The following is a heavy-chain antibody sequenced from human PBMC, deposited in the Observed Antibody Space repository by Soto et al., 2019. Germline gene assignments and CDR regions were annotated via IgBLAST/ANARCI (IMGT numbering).Heavy chain of an antibody. V-gene: IGHV4-4*02. CDR1: GDSISSPKW. CDR2: LLNSGTT. D-gene: IGHD6-19*01. CDR3: AYITGWYRHDV. Sequence: QVQLQESGPGLVKPSGTLSLTCAVSGDSISSPKWGTWLRRPPGKGLEWIGDLLNSGTTNYNPSLMSRVTLSVDKPQNQFSLKLTSVTAADTAIYYCAYITGWYRHDVWGQGTSVTVSS. J-gene: IGHJ3*01.